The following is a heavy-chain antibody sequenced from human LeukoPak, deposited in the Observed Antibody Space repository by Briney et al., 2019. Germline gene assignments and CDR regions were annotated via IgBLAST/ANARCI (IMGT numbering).Heavy chain of an antibody. CDR2: ISSSGDRI. J-gene: IGHJ4*02. V-gene: IGHV3-48*01. CDR3: ARANPTTPIYYFDF. D-gene: IGHD4-17*01. Sequence: GGSLRLSCAGFGFTFRSHGMNWVRQAPGKGLEWVSYISSSGDRIYYVDSVRGRLAISRDNDGNSLFLEMNTLRAEDTAVYYCARANPTTPIYYFDFWGRGTLVTVSS. CDR1: GFTFRSHG.